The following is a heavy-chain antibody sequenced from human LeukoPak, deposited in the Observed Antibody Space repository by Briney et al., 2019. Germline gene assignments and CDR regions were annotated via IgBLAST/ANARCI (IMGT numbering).Heavy chain of an antibody. J-gene: IGHJ4*02. D-gene: IGHD3-3*01. V-gene: IGHV4-31*03. CDR3: ARGGGFLEWSNFDY. Sequence: TSETLSLTRTVSGGSISSGGYYWSWIRQHPGKGLEWIGYIYYSGSTYYNPSLKSRVTISVDTSKNQFFLKLSSVTAADTAVYYCARGGGFLEWSNFDYWGQGTLVTVSS. CDR1: GGSISSGGYY. CDR2: IYYSGST.